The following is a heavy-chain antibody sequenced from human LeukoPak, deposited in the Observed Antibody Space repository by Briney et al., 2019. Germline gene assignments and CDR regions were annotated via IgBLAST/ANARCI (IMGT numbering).Heavy chain of an antibody. CDR1: GFTFGDYA. Sequence: PGGSLRLSCITSGFTFGDYAMTWVRQAPGKGLEWVGFIRCKVYGGTPEYAASVKGRFTISRNDSKGIAYLQMNSLKTEDTAVYYCSRDQTPYYWGQGTLVTVSS. CDR3: SRDQTPYY. V-gene: IGHV3-49*04. CDR2: IRCKVYGGTP. J-gene: IGHJ4*02.